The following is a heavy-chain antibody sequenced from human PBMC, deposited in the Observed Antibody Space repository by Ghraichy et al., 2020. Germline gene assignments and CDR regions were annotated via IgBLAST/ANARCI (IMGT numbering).Heavy chain of an antibody. D-gene: IGHD6-19*01. Sequence: SETLSLTCAVSGGSISSGGYFWSWLRQHPGKGLERVGESFYSGTTYYNPSIKSRATISIDTSKNQLILQLSSVTAADTAVYYCARGLGYCSGSRCYTYHGVAAWGQGTTVAVSS. J-gene: IGHJ6*02. CDR2: SFYSGTT. V-gene: IGHV4-31*11. CDR1: GGSISSGGYF. CDR3: ARGLGYCSGSRCYTYHGVAA.